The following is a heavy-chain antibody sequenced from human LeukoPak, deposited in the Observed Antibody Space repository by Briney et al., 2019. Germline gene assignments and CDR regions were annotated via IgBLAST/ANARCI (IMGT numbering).Heavy chain of an antibody. V-gene: IGHV3-23*01. J-gene: IGHJ3*02. CDR2: ISGSGGST. Sequence: GGSLRLSCAASGFTFSTYAMSWVRQAPGKGLEGVSAISGSGGSTYYADSVKGRLTISRDNSNNTLYLQMNSLRAEDTAVYYCAKDQYSSSWFTDAAFDIWGQGTMVSVSS. CDR1: GFTFSTYA. D-gene: IGHD6-13*01. CDR3: AKDQYSSSWFTDAAFDI.